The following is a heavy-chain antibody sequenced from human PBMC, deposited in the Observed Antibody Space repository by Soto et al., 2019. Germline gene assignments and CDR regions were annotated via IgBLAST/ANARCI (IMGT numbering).Heavy chain of an antibody. CDR2: IKQDGSEK. Sequence: PGGSLSLSCAAYGFTCSSYWMSWVRQAPGKGLEWVANIKQDGSEKYYVDSVKGRFTISRDNAKNSLYLQMNSLRAEDTAVYYCARYSTADCNDLGIDYSGQGTLVTVSS. J-gene: IGHJ4*02. CDR3: ARYSTADCNDLGIDY. D-gene: IGHD1-1*01. CDR1: GFTCSSYW. V-gene: IGHV3-7*01.